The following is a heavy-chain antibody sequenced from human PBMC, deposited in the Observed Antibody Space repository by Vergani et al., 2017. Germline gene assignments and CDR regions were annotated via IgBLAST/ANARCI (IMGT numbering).Heavy chain of an antibody. D-gene: IGHD4-17*01. V-gene: IGHV3-7*01. CDR2: INQDGSEK. J-gene: IGHJ4*02. CDR1: GFIFSHYW. Sequence: EVQLVESGGGLVQPGGSLRLSCAASGFIFSHYWMSWVRQAPGKGLEWVANINQDGSEKYYVDSVKGRFTISRDNAKNSLYLQMNSLRAEDTAVYYCARGASGDYVSSFDYWGQGTLVTVSS. CDR3: ARGASGDYVSSFDY.